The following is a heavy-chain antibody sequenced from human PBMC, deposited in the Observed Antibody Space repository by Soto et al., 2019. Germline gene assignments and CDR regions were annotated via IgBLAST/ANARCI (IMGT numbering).Heavy chain of an antibody. D-gene: IGHD5-18*01. V-gene: IGHV1-46*01. Sequence: ASVKVSCKTSGYTFTSFQIHWVRQAPGQGLEWMGIINPGSGSTNYAQKFQGRVTMTSDTSTRTIYMELSSLRSEDTAVYYCANCRLTAIPAAADYWGQGTMVTV. J-gene: IGHJ4*02. CDR3: ANCRLTAIPAAADY. CDR2: INPGSGST. CDR1: GYTFTSFQ.